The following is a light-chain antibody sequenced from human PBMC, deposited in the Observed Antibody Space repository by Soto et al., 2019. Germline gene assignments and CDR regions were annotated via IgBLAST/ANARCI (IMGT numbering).Light chain of an antibody. CDR3: QQYNNWPRT. Sequence: EIVMTQSPVTLSVSPGERATLSCRASQSVSSNVAWYQQKPGQAPRLLIYQTSARATGIPGRFSGSGSGTDFTLTISNLQSEDFAVYYCQQYNNWPRTFGQGTRVEI. J-gene: IGKJ1*01. CDR2: QTS. V-gene: IGKV3-15*01. CDR1: QSVSSN.